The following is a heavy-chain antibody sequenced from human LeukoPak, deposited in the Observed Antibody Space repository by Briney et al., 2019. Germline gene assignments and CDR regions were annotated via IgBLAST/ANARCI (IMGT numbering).Heavy chain of an antibody. Sequence: SETLSLTCTVSGGSISSTSYYWGRIRQPPGKGLEWIGSISYTGSTHYTPSLKSRVTISVDTSKKQFSLKLSSVTAADTAVYYCAGTKYYYMDVWGEGTTVTVS. CDR2: ISYTGST. V-gene: IGHV4-39*01. J-gene: IGHJ6*03. CDR1: GGSISSTSYY. CDR3: AGTKYYYMDV.